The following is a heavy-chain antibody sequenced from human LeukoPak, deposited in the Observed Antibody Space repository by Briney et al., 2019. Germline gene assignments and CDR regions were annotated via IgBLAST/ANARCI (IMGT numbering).Heavy chain of an antibody. D-gene: IGHD6-19*01. J-gene: IGHJ4*02. CDR2: MNPNSGNT. CDR1: GYTFTSYD. Sequence: GASVKVSCKSSGYTFTSYDINWVRQATGQGLEWMGWMNPNSGNTGYAQKFQGRVSMTRDTSIGTAYMELSSLTSVDTAVYYCARGTPSGWYGAVYRGQGTLVTVSS. V-gene: IGHV1-8*01. CDR3: ARGTPSGWYGAVY.